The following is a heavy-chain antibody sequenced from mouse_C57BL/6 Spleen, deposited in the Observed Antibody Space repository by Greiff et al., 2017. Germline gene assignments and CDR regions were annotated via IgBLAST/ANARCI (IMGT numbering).Heavy chain of an antibody. CDR3: TRIHYGSSPYWCFDV. J-gene: IGHJ1*03. D-gene: IGHD1-1*01. V-gene: IGHV1-80*01. CDR1: GYAFSSYW. CDR2: IYPGDGDT. Sequence: QVQLQQSGAELVKPGASVKISCKASGYAFSSYWMNWVKQRPGKGLEWIGQIYPGDGDTNYNGKFKGKATLTADKSSSTAYMQLSSLTSEDSAVYFCTRIHYGSSPYWCFDVWGTGTPVTVSS.